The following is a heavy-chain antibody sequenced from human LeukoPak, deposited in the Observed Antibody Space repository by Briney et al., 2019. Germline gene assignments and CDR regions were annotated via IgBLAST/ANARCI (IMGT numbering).Heavy chain of an antibody. V-gene: IGHV3-74*01. CDR1: GFTFSSYW. D-gene: IGHD5-12*01. J-gene: IGHJ4*02. Sequence: GGSLRLSCAASGFTFSSYWLHWVRQAPGKGLVGVARIKSDETYTDYADSVKGRFTISRDNAKNTLYLQMNSLRAEDTAIYYCTTIRPDYWGQGALVTVSS. CDR2: IKSDETYT. CDR3: TTIRPDY.